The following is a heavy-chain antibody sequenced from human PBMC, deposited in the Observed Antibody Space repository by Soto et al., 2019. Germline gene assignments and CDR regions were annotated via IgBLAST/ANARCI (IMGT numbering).Heavy chain of an antibody. CDR3: ARDDDYEANAFDY. V-gene: IGHV3-33*01. J-gene: IGHJ4*02. CDR2: IWNDGIRK. CDR1: GLNFISDG. Sequence: SQSLSSAAAGLNFISDGVHWCRQDPGKWLEWVALIWNDGIRKVYVDSVKGRFTISRDNSKNTLDLQMNSLRAEDTAVYYCARDDDYEANAFDYWGPGTLVTLSS. D-gene: IGHD3-22*01.